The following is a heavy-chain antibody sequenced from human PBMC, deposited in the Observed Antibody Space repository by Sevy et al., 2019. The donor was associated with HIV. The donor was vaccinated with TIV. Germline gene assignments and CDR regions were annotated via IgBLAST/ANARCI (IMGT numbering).Heavy chain of an antibody. Sequence: SETLSLTCTVSGGSISSYYWSWIRQPPGKGLEWIGDIYYSGSTNYNPSLKSRVTISVDTSKNQFSLKLSSVTAADTAVYYCARGSSYVCERGSFDYWGEGTLVTVSS. J-gene: IGHJ4*02. D-gene: IGHD5-18*01. CDR1: GGSISSYY. CDR2: IYYSGST. V-gene: IGHV4-59*01. CDR3: ARGSSYVCERGSFDY.